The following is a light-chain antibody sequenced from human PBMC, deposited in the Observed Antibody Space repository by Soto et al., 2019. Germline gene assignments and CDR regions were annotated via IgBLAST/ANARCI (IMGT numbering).Light chain of an antibody. CDR3: AARNDSLSGWV. CDR2: RNN. J-gene: IGLJ3*02. V-gene: IGLV1-47*01. CDR1: SSNIGSNY. Sequence: QSVLTQPPSASGTPGQRVTISCSGSSSNIGSNYVYWYQQLPGTAPNLLIYRNNQRPSGVPDRFSGSQSGTSASLAISGLRSEDEADYYCAARNDSLSGWVFGGGTKLTVL.